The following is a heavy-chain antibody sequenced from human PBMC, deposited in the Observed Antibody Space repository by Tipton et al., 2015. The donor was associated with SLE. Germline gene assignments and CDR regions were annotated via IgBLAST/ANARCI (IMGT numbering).Heavy chain of an antibody. Sequence: SLRLSCAASGFTFSSYAMHWVRQAPGKGLEWVSVVSYDGSHKYYADSVKGRITISRDNSKNTLYLQMNSLRAEDTAAYYCARGRTYYENSEVFYDFDYWGQGTLITVSS. V-gene: IGHV3-30*04. CDR2: VSYDGSHK. CDR1: GFTFSSYA. J-gene: IGHJ4*02. D-gene: IGHD3-22*01. CDR3: ARGRTYYENSEVFYDFDY.